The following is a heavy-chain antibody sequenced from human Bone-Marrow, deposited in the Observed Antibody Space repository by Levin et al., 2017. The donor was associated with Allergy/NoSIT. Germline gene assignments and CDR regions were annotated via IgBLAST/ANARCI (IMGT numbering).Heavy chain of an antibody. CDR3: SRDLAEADVAY. CDR1: GYSFSNYY. V-gene: IGHV1-46*01. D-gene: IGHD3-3*02. J-gene: IGHJ4*02. Sequence: GASVKVSCKTSGYSFSNYYVHWVRQAPGQGLEWMGIINPSGEKTFYAQKFQGRVTMTSDTSTSTVYMELSSLRSEDTAVYFCSRDLAEADVAYWGQGTLITVSS. CDR2: INPSGEKT.